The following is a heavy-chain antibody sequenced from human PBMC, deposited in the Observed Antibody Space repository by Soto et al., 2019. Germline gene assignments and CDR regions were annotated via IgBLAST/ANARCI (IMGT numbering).Heavy chain of an antibody. J-gene: IGHJ6*03. V-gene: IGHV5-51*03. D-gene: IGHD6-13*01. CDR2: IYPGDSDT. Sequence: EVQLVQSGAEVKKPGESLKISCEGSGYSFTSYWIGWVRQMPGKGLEWMGIIYPGDSDTRYSPSFQGQVTISADKSISTAYLQWSSLKASDTAMYYCARTVGYSRSRYERNYYYMDVWGKGTTVTVSS. CDR3: ARTVGYSRSRYERNYYYMDV. CDR1: GYSFTSYW.